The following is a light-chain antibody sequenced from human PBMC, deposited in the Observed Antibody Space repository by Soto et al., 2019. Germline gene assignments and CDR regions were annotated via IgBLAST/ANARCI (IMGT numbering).Light chain of an antibody. CDR3: QSYDSSNHVV. CDR1: SGSIASNY. Sequence: NFMLTQPHSVSESPGKTVTISCTRSSGSIASNYVQWSQQRPGSAPTTVIYEDNQRPSGVPDRFSGSIDSSSNSASLTISGLKTEDEADYYCQSYDSSNHVVFGGGTKVTVL. CDR2: EDN. J-gene: IGLJ2*01. V-gene: IGLV6-57*04.